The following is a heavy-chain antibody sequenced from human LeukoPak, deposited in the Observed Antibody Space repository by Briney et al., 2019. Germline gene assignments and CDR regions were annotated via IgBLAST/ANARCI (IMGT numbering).Heavy chain of an antibody. CDR2: INHSGST. CDR1: GGSFSGYY. J-gene: IGHJ4*02. CDR3: AGGSGSHVDY. V-gene: IGHV4-34*01. D-gene: IGHD1-26*01. Sequence: SETLSLTCAVYGGSFSGYYWSWIRQPPGKGLEWIGEINHSGSTNYNPSLKSRVTISVDTSKNQFSLKLSSVTAADTAVYYCAGGSGSHVDYWGQGTLVTVSS.